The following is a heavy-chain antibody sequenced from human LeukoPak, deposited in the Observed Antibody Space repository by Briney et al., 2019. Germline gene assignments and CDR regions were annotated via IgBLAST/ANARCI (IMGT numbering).Heavy chain of an antibody. J-gene: IGHJ5*02. Sequence: GGSLRLSCAASGFTFSSYAMHWVRQAPGKGLEWVAVISYDGSNKYYADSVKGRFTISRDNSKNTLYLQMNSLRAEDTAVYYCARVTYSSSWYVENWFDPWGQGTLVTVSS. CDR2: ISYDGSNK. CDR3: ARVTYSSSWYVENWFDP. CDR1: GFTFSSYA. V-gene: IGHV3-30*14. D-gene: IGHD6-13*01.